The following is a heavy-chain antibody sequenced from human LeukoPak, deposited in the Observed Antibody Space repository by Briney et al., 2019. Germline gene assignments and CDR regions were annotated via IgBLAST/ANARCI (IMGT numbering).Heavy chain of an antibody. D-gene: IGHD4-17*01. CDR1: GFSFSSYS. CDR2: ISSGSSAI. Sequence: GGSLRLSCAASGFSFSSYSMNWVRQAPGKGLEWLSHISSGSSAIYYADSVKGRFTISRDNAKNSLYLQMSSLRAEDTAVYYCARVRENDYGDLWGQGTLVTVSS. V-gene: IGHV3-48*04. CDR3: ARVRENDYGDL. J-gene: IGHJ4*02.